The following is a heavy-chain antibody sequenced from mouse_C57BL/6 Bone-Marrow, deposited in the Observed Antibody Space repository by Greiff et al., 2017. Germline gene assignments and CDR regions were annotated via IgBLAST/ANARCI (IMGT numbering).Heavy chain of an antibody. V-gene: IGHV1-7*01. D-gene: IGHD1-1*01. J-gene: IGHJ2*01. CDR1: GYTFTTYW. CDR2: INPSSGYT. Sequence: VQLQQSGAELAKPGASVKLSCKASGYTFTTYWMHWVKQRPGQGLEWIGYINPSSGYTKYNQKFKDKATLTEDKSSSTAYMQLSSLTYEDSAVYYCARLLRDYWGQGTTLTVSS. CDR3: ARLLRDY.